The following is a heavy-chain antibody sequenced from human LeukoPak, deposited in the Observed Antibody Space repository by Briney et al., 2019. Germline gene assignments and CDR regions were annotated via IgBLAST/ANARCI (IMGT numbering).Heavy chain of an antibody. Sequence: PGGSLRLSCAASGFTFSSYGMHWVRQAPGKGLEWVAVIWYDGSNKYYADSVKGRFTISRDNSKNTLYLQMNSLRAKDTAVYYCARALVAYSSSPPFDYWGQGTLVTVSS. CDR3: ARALVAYSSSPPFDY. CDR1: GFTFSSYG. D-gene: IGHD6-6*01. J-gene: IGHJ4*02. CDR2: IWYDGSNK. V-gene: IGHV3-33*08.